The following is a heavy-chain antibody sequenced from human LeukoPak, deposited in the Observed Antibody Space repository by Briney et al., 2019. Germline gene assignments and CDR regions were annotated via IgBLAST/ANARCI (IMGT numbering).Heavy chain of an antibody. Sequence: GGSLRLSCAASGFNSKYYAMNWVRQAPGKGLEWVSGISGSGDVTDYADSVKGRFTISRDNSKNMAYLQMNSLRAEDTAVYYCGRDGVNYDRSMGPFDPWGQGTLVTVSS. J-gene: IGHJ5*02. CDR1: GFNSKYYA. CDR3: GRDGVNYDRSMGPFDP. V-gene: IGHV3-23*01. D-gene: IGHD3-9*01. CDR2: ISGSGDVT.